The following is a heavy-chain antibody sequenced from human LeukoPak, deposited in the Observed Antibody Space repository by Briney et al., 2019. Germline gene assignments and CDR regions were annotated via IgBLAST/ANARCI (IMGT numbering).Heavy chain of an antibody. J-gene: IGHJ4*02. CDR2: IGSSGRTT. Sequence: GGSLRLSCAASGFDFHTFEMNWVRQAPGKGLEWVSRIGSSGRTTYYADSVKGRFTISRDNANNSLYLQMNSLGAEDTAVYYCARADCSSASCFAVFDHWGQGALVTVSS. CDR3: ARADCSSASCFAVFDH. V-gene: IGHV3-48*03. CDR1: GFDFHTFE. D-gene: IGHD2-2*01.